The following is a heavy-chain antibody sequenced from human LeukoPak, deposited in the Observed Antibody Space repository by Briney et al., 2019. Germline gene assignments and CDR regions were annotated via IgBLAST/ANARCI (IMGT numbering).Heavy chain of an antibody. V-gene: IGHV3-33*08. CDR2: IWYDGSNK. Sequence: PGRSLRLSCAASGFTFSSYAMHWVRQAPGKGLEWVAVIWYDGSNKYYADSVKGRFTISRDNSKNTLYLQMNSLRAEDTAVYYCARETKRGGFDPWGQGTLVTVSS. D-gene: IGHD1-1*01. CDR3: ARETKRGGFDP. CDR1: GFTFSSYA. J-gene: IGHJ5*02.